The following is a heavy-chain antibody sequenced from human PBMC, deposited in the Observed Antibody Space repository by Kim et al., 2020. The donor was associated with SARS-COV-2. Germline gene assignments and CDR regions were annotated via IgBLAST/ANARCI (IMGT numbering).Heavy chain of an antibody. CDR1: GFTFSSYG. CDR2: ISHDANRK. CDR3: AKSNLGYCNGGSCRNWFAP. J-gene: IGHJ5*02. V-gene: IGHV3-30*18. D-gene: IGHD2-15*01. Sequence: GGSLRLSCAASGFTFSSYGMHWVRQAPGKGLEWVAAISHDANRKYYLDSVKGRFTISRDNSKNTLYLQMNSLIAEDTAVYYCAKSNLGYCNGGSCRNWFAPWGPETLVTVS.